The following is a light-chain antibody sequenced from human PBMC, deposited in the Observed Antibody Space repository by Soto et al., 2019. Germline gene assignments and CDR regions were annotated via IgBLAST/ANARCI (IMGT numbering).Light chain of an antibody. CDR1: QGISSW. CDR2: GAS. V-gene: IGKV1-12*01. Sequence: DIQMTQSPSSVSASVGDRVTITCRASQGISSWLAWYQQKPGKAPKFLIYGASSLQSGVPSRFIGSGACTDYTLTISSLQHEDFSTNYCQQANRFPLTFGGGTKVEIK. J-gene: IGKJ4*01. CDR3: QQANRFPLT.